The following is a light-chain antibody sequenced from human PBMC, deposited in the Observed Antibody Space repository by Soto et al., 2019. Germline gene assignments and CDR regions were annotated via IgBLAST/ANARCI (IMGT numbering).Light chain of an antibody. CDR3: SSYTSSSTYV. Sequence: SALTQPASVSGSPGQSITISCTGTSSDVGGYNSVSWYQQHPGKAPKLMICDVSNRPSGVSNRFSGSKSGNTASLTISGLQAEDEADYYCSSYTSSSTYVFGTGTK. CDR1: SSDVGGYNS. CDR2: DVS. J-gene: IGLJ1*01. V-gene: IGLV2-14*01.